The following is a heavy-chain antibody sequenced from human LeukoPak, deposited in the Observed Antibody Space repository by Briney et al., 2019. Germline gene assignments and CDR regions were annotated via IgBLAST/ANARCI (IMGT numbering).Heavy chain of an antibody. V-gene: IGHV4-34*01. J-gene: IGHJ3*02. CDR2: INHSGST. Sequence: SETLSLTCAVYGGSFSGYYWSWIRQPPGKGLGWIGEINHSGSTNYNPSLKSRVTISVDTSKNQFSLKLSSVTAADTAVYYCARGLEVDDAFDIWGQGTMVTVSS. D-gene: IGHD2-15*01. CDR1: GGSFSGYY. CDR3: ARGLEVDDAFDI.